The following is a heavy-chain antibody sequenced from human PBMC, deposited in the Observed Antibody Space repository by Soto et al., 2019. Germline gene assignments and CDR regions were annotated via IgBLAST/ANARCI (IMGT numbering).Heavy chain of an antibody. CDR1: GFTFSSYA. CDR2: ISYDGSNK. Sequence: GGSLRLSCAASGFTFSSYAMHWVRQAPGKGLEWVAVISYDGSNKYYADSVKGRFTISRDNSKNTLYLQMNSLRAEDTAVYYCARALDSYYDFWSGYHYWGQGTLVTVSS. D-gene: IGHD3-3*01. CDR3: ARALDSYYDFWSGYHY. J-gene: IGHJ4*02. V-gene: IGHV3-30-3*01.